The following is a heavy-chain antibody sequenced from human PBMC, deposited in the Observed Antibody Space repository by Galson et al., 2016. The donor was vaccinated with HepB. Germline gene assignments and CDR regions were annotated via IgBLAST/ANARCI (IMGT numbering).Heavy chain of an antibody. Sequence: SLRLSCAASGFTFSSYGVQWARQAPGKGLEWVAIIWCDGNNKYYADSVKGRFIISRDNSRNTLYLQMNSLRVDDTAVYYCARGESKYYDFWSGNYYYFMDGWGKGTTVTVSS. CDR3: ARGESKYYDFWSGNYYYFMDG. V-gene: IGHV3-33*01. CDR2: IWCDGNNK. CDR1: GFTFSSYG. D-gene: IGHD3-3*01. J-gene: IGHJ6*03.